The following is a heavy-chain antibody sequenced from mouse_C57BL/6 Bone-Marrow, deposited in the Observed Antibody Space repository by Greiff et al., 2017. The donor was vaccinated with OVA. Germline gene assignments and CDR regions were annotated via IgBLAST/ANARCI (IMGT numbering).Heavy chain of an antibody. V-gene: IGHV1-76*01. CDR2: IYPGSGNT. J-gene: IGHJ1*03. Sequence: VQLQESGAELVRPGASVKLSCKASGYTFTDYYINWVKQRPGQGLEWIARIYPGSGNTYYNEKFKGKATLTAEKSSSTAYMQLSSLTSEDSAFYFCASRALRSSYWYLDVWGTGTTVTVSS. CDR3: ASRALRSSYWYLDV. D-gene: IGHD1-1*01. CDR1: GYTFTDYY.